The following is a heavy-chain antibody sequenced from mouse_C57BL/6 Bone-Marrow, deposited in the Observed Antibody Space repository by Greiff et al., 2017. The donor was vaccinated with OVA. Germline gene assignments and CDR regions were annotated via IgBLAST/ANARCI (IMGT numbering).Heavy chain of an antibody. CDR2: IDPENGDT. CDR1: GFNIKDDY. Sequence: EVKLMESGAELVRPGASVKLSCTASGFNIKDDYMHWVKQRPEQGLEWIGWIDPENGDTEYASKFQGKATITADTSSNTAYLQLSSLTSEDTAVYYCTFYGNYAWFAYWGQGTLVTVSA. D-gene: IGHD2-1*01. CDR3: TFYGNYAWFAY. V-gene: IGHV14-4*01. J-gene: IGHJ3*01.